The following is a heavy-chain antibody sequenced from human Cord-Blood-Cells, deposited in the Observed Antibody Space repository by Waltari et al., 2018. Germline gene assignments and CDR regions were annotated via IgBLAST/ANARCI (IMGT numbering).Heavy chain of an antibody. D-gene: IGHD6-6*01. CDR3: ARDTEDSSSSSRIDY. J-gene: IGHJ4*02. V-gene: IGHV4-4*07. CDR1: GGSISSYY. Sequence: QVQLQESGPGLVKPSETLSLTCTVSGGSISSYYWSWIRQPAGKGLEWIGRIYTSGSTNYNPSLKSRVTMSVDTSKNQFSLKLSSVTAADTAVYYCARDTEDSSSSSRIDYWGQGTLVTVSS. CDR2: IYTSGST.